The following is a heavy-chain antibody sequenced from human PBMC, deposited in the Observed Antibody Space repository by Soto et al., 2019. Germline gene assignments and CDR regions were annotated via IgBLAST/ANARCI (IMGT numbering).Heavy chain of an antibody. J-gene: IGHJ4*02. V-gene: IGHV3-33*01. CDR1: GFTFSSYG. Sequence: GSLRLSCAASGFTFSSYGMHWVRQAPGKGLEWVAVIWYDGSNKYYADSVKGRFTISRDNSKNTLYLQMNSLRAEDTAVYYCARDLGATVTGFDYWGQGTLVTVSS. CDR3: ARDLGATVTGFDY. D-gene: IGHD4-4*01. CDR2: IWYDGSNK.